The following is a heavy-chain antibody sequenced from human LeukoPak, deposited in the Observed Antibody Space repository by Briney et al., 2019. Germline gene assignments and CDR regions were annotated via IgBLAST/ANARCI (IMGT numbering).Heavy chain of an antibody. CDR3: AQVVPGYYFDY. CDR2: IYYSGTT. Sequence: SETLSLTCTVSGGSISGYYWSWIRQPPGKGLEWIGYIYYSGTTNYNPSLRSRVTISVDTSKNQFSLKLSSVTAADTAVYYCAQVVPGYYFDYWGQGTLVTVSS. D-gene: IGHD6-6*01. V-gene: IGHV4-59*01. CDR1: GGSISGYY. J-gene: IGHJ4*02.